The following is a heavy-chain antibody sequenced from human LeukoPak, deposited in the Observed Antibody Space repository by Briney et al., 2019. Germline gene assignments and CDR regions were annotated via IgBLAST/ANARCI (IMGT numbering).Heavy chain of an antibody. V-gene: IGHV3-7*01. CDR3: ARDIVSGWKDY. CDR1: GFTFSSYW. Sequence: GGSLRLSCAASGFTFSSYWMSCVRQAPGKGLEWVANIKQDGSEKYYVDSVKGRFTISRDNAKNSLYLQINSLRAEDTAVYYCARDIVSGWKDYWGQGTMVTVSS. CDR2: IKQDGSEK. J-gene: IGHJ4*02. D-gene: IGHD6-19*01.